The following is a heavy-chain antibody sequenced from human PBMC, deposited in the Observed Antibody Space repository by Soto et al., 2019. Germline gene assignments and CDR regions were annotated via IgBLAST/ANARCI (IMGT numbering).Heavy chain of an antibody. CDR3: ARMLLGGYGDDFDY. J-gene: IGHJ4*02. Sequence: TLSLICTASGGSMSRYYWSWMRQPAGKGLEWIGRVYSDGSTAYNSSLRSRVTVSVDASKNQVSLNLNSVTAADTAVYYCARMLLGGYGDDFDYWGQGILVTVSS. CDR2: VYSDGST. V-gene: IGHV4-4*07. D-gene: IGHD5-12*01. CDR1: GGSMSRYY.